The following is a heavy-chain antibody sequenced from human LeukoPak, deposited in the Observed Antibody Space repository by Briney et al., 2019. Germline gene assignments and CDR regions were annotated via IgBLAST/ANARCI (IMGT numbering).Heavy chain of an antibody. Sequence: GGSLRLSCAASGFTFSSYSMNWVRQAPGKGLEWVSSISSSSSYIYYADSVKGRFTISRDNAKNSLYVQMNSLRAEDTAVYYCARDHYSSSSQGFDPWGQGTLVTVSS. J-gene: IGHJ5*02. V-gene: IGHV3-21*01. CDR2: ISSSSSYI. CDR3: ARDHYSSSSQGFDP. CDR1: GFTFSSYS. D-gene: IGHD6-13*01.